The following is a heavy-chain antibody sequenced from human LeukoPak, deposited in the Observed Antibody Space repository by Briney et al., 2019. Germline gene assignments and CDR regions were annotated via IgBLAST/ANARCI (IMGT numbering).Heavy chain of an antibody. D-gene: IGHD2-2*01. CDR3: AKDLSPGLRTSCYDY. CDR1: GFTFSSYA. V-gene: IGHV3-23*01. Sequence: GGSLRLSCAASGFTFSSYAMSWVRQASGKGLEWVSAISGSGGSTYYADSVKGRFTISRDNSKNTLYLQMNSLRAEDTAVYYCAKDLSPGLRTSCYDYWGQGTLVTVSS. J-gene: IGHJ4*02. CDR2: ISGSGGST.